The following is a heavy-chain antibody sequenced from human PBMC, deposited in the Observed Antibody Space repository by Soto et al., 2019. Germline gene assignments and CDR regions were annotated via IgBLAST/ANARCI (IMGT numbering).Heavy chain of an antibody. J-gene: IGHJ4*02. CDR1: GFPFTNYW. Sequence: EVQLVQSGGGSVQPGGSLRLSCAASGFPFTNYWMHWVRQVPGKGLVWVSRIDGVGAGTSYSDSVRGRFTISRDNAENMLYLQMNSLRAEDTAVYYGTTVFEYWGQGTLVTVSS. CDR3: TTVFEY. CDR2: IDGVGAGT. V-gene: IGHV3-74*01.